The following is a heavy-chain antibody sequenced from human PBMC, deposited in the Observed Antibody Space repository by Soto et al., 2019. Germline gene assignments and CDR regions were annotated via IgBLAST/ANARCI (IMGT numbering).Heavy chain of an antibody. D-gene: IGHD6-13*01. Sequence: QVQLQESGPGLVKPSGTLSLTCAVSGGSISSSNWWSWVRQPPGKGLEWIGEIYHSGSTNYNPSLKSRVTISVEKSKNQFSLKLSSVTAADTAVYYCARHYLVAAATDYYYYYGMDVWGQGTTVTVSS. CDR1: GGSISSSNW. J-gene: IGHJ6*02. CDR3: ARHYLVAAATDYYYYYGMDV. CDR2: IYHSGST. V-gene: IGHV4-4*02.